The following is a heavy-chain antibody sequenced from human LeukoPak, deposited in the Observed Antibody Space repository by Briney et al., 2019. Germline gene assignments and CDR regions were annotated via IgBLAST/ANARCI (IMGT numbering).Heavy chain of an antibody. J-gene: IGHJ4*02. CDR2: FYYSGST. D-gene: IGHD3-10*01. V-gene: IGHV4-39*07. Sequence: KASETLSLTCTVSGDSISSSNYYWGWIRQPPGKGLQWIGNFYYSGSTYYNPSLKSRVTISVDTSKNQFSLKLSSVTAADTAVYYCARVVAALGSGRYYFDYWGQGTLVTVSS. CDR3: ARVVAALGSGRYYFDY. CDR1: GDSISSSNYY.